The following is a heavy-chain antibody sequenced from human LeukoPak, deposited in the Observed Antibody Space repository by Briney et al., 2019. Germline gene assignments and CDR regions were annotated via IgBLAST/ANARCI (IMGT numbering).Heavy chain of an antibody. J-gene: IGHJ5*02. CDR3: ARRLHARRDPYNPFEA. D-gene: IGHD5-24*01. Sequence: SVKVSCKGSGGDFNTYSLTWIRQAPGQGLEWMGGIVTILRTPTYAQRFQGRVKIIVDEVRGTVYMELGSLTSGDTAVYYCARRLHARRDPYNPFEALGQGTLVTVSA. CDR1: GGDFNTYS. CDR2: IVTILRTP. V-gene: IGHV1-69*01.